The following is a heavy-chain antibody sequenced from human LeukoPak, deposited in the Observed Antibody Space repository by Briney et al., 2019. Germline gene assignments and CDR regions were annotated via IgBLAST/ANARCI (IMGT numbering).Heavy chain of an antibody. V-gene: IGHV6-1*01. J-gene: IGHJ6*02. Sequence: SQTLSLTCALSGDSVSSNSAAWSWIRQSPSRGLEWLGRTYFRSKWYNDYAVSVQSRITIKADTSKNQFSLQLNSVTPEDTAVYYCAKGYYGTDVWGQGTTVTVSS. CDR3: AKGYYGTDV. CDR1: GDSVSSNSAA. CDR2: TYFRSKWYN.